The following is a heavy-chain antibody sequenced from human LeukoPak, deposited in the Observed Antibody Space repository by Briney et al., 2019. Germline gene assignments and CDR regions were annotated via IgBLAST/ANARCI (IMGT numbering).Heavy chain of an antibody. J-gene: IGHJ4*02. CDR2: IYDSGST. CDR3: ANLGYCSGGSCYGEDY. D-gene: IGHD2-15*01. CDR1: GGALSSSTYD. V-gene: IGHV4-39*07. Sequence: SETLSLACTVAGGALSSSTYDCGWVRHPPWNGLEWLGSIYDSGSTNYNPSLKSRVTISVDTSKNQFSLKLSSVTAADTAVYYCANLGYCSGGSCYGEDYWGQGTLVTVSS.